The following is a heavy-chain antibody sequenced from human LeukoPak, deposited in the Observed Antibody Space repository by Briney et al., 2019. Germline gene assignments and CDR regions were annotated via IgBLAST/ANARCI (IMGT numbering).Heavy chain of an antibody. CDR3: AREIVRYESGPDYKSYFDS. D-gene: IGHD3-10*01. Sequence: GGSLRLSCRASGFTFSNYWMTWVRQAPGKGLEWVANLKEDGGEENFVDSVKGRFTISRDNAKNSLSLQMNSLRVDDTAVYYRAREIVRYESGPDYKSYFDSWGQGTLVSVSS. CDR2: LKEDGGEE. CDR1: GFTFSNYW. J-gene: IGHJ4*02. V-gene: IGHV3-7*01.